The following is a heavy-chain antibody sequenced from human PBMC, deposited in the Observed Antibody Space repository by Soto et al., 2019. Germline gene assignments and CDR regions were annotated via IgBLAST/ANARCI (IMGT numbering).Heavy chain of an antibody. D-gene: IGHD3-10*01. J-gene: IGHJ6*02. V-gene: IGHV3-13*01. CDR1: GFTFSSYD. CDR3: ARGGRITMVRGVMIGMDV. Sequence: LRLSCAASGFTFSSYDMHWVRQATGKGLEWVSAIGTAGDTYYPGSVKGRFTISRENAKNSLYLQMNSLRAGDTAVYYCARGGRITMVRGVMIGMDVWGQGTTVTV. CDR2: IGTAGDT.